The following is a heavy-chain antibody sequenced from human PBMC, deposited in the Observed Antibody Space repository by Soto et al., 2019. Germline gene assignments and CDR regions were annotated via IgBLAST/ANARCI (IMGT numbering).Heavy chain of an antibody. CDR2: IIPIFGTA. D-gene: IGHD3-22*01. Sequence: GASVKVSCKASGGTLSSYAISWVRQAPGQGLEWMGGIIPIFGTANYAQKFRGRVTITADESTSTAYMELSSLRSEDTAVYYCARESRAMDYYDSSGYYSDYWGQGTLVTVSS. CDR3: ARESRAMDYYDSSGYYSDY. J-gene: IGHJ4*02. V-gene: IGHV1-69*13. CDR1: GGTLSSYA.